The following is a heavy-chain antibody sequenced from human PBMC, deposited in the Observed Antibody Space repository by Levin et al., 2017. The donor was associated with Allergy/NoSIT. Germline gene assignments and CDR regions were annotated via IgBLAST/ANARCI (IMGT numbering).Heavy chain of an antibody. J-gene: IGHJ6*02. Sequence: GGSLRLSCAASGFTFSSYAMSWVRQAPGKGLEWVSAISGSGGSTYYADSVKGRFTISRDNSKNTLYLQMNSLRAEDTAVYYCAKDPVGGYYYYGMDVWGQGTTVTVSS. V-gene: IGHV3-23*01. CDR1: GFTFSSYA. CDR3: AKDPVGGYYYYGMDV. CDR2: ISGSGGST. D-gene: IGHD3-16*01.